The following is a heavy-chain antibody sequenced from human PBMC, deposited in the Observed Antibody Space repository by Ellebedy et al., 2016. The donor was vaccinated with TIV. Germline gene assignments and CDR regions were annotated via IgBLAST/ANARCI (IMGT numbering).Heavy chain of an antibody. CDR3: ARSYGARTSGP. V-gene: IGHV3-48*03. CDR1: GFTFSSYE. D-gene: IGHD3-16*01. J-gene: IGHJ5*02. CDR2: ISGSASVT. Sequence: PGGSLRLSCAVSGFTFSSYEMNWVRQAPGKGLEWVSYISGSASVTAYADSVKGRFTISRDNARTSLYPQMNSLRVDDTAMYYCARSYGARTSGPWGQGTLVTVSS.